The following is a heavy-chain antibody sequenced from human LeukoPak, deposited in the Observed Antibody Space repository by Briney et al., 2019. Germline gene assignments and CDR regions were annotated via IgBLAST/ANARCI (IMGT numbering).Heavy chain of an antibody. Sequence: PSETLSLTCTVSGDSISSGYYWGWIRQPPGKGLEWIGNIYQSGATYYNPSLKSRVTISVDTSKNQFSLKLTSVTAADTAFYYCARRAYNQFYYYYYMDVWGKGTTVTVSS. CDR3: ARRAYNQFYYYYYMDV. CDR1: GDSISSGYY. J-gene: IGHJ6*03. V-gene: IGHV4-38-2*02. CDR2: IYQSGAT. D-gene: IGHD5-24*01.